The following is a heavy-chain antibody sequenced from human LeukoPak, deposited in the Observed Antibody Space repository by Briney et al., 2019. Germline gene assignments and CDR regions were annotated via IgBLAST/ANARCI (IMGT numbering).Heavy chain of an antibody. V-gene: IGHV1-2*06. Sequence: ASVKVSFKASGYTFTGCYMHWVRQAPGPGLEWKGRIDINSGGTNYAQKFQGRVTMTRDTSISTAYMELSRSRSDDTAGYYCARGSMTMIVVAASGPDYWGQGTLVTVSS. J-gene: IGHJ4*02. CDR2: IDINSGGT. D-gene: IGHD3-22*01. CDR1: GYTFTGCY. CDR3: ARGSMTMIVVAASGPDY.